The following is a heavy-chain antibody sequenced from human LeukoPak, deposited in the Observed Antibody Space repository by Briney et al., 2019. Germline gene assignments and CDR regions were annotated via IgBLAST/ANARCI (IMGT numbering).Heavy chain of an antibody. D-gene: IGHD5-24*01. J-gene: IGHJ6*02. CDR3: ARFSPRRDGYNYGNYYYYYGMDV. V-gene: IGHV4-34*01. CDR2: INHSGST. Sequence: PSETLSLTCAVYGGSFSGYYWSWIRQPPGKGLEWIREINHSGSTNYNPSLKSRVTISVDTSRNQFSLKLSSVTAADTAVYYCARFSPRRDGYNYGNYYYYYGMDVWGQGTTVTVSS. CDR1: GGSFSGYY.